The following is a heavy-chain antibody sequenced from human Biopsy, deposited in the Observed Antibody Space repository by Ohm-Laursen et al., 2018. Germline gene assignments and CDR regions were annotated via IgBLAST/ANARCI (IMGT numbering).Heavy chain of an antibody. D-gene: IGHD3-10*01. J-gene: IGHJ6*02. Sequence: GSLRLSCSASGFTFNVYSIVWVRQAPGKGLEWVSSITSRTSYTYYADSVKGRVTISRDNANNSVSLQMNNLRVDDTAVYYCARWYGDLFYYYNGMDVWGQGTTVTVSS. CDR3: ARWYGDLFYYYNGMDV. CDR2: ITSRTSYT. V-gene: IGHV3-21*01. CDR1: GFTFNVYS.